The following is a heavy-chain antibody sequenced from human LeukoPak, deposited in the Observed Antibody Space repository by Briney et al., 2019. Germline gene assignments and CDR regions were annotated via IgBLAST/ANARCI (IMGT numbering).Heavy chain of an antibody. J-gene: IGHJ4*02. D-gene: IGHD3-22*01. CDR3: ARDYYDSSGFQY. CDR2: IYYSGST. CDR1: GGSISSGSYY. V-gene: IGHV4-39*02. Sequence: SETLSLTCTVSGGSISSGSYYWGWIRQPPGKGLEWIGSIYYSGSTYYNPSLKSRVTISVDTSKNQFSLKLSSVTAADTAVYYCARDYYDSSGFQYWGQGTLVTVSS.